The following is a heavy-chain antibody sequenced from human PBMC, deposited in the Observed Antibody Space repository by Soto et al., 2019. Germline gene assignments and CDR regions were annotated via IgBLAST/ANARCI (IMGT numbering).Heavy chain of an antibody. CDR2: IYWDDDK. CDR3: AHRVLRTVFGLVTTTAIYFDF. J-gene: IGHJ4*02. Sequence: QITLNESGPTVVRPTETLTLTCRFSGFSLTTSGEGVGWIRQSPGKAPEWLALIYWDDDKRYSASLKSRLTITKDTSKNQVVLTVSDLDPTDTATYYHAHRVLRTVFGLVTTTAIYFDFWGQGTPVAVSS. CDR1: GFSLTTSGEG. D-gene: IGHD3-3*01. V-gene: IGHV2-5*02.